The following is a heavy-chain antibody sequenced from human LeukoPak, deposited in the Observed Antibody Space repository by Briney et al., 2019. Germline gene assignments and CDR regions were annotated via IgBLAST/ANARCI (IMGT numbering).Heavy chain of an antibody. D-gene: IGHD3-3*01. CDR1: GYTFTSYD. Sequence: ASVKVSCKASGYTFTSYDINWVRQATGQGLEWMGWMNPNSGNTGYAQKFQGRVTMTRNTSISTAYMELSSLRSEDTAVYYCAXXXPXFWXXXYIXGRFYYYYYMDVWGKGTTVTVSS. J-gene: IGHJ6*03. V-gene: IGHV1-8*01. CDR3: AXXXPXFWXXXYIXGRFYYYYYMDV. CDR2: MNPNSGNT.